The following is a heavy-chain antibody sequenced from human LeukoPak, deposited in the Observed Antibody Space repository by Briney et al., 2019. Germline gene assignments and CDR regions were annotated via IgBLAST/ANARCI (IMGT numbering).Heavy chain of an antibody. CDR2: SSSSRDYT. CDR3: ARGAYSSTLDY. V-gene: IGHV3-21*01. CDR1: GFTFSSYN. D-gene: IGHD6-13*01. J-gene: IGHJ4*02. Sequence: GGSLGLSCVASGFTFSSYNMNWVRQAPGKGLEWVSSSSSSRDYTYYADSVKGRFTISRDNAKKSVYLQMNSLRAEDTAVYYCARGAYSSTLDYWGQGTLVTVSS.